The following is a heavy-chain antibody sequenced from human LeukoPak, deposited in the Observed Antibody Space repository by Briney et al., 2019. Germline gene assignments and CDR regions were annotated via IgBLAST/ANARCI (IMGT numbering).Heavy chain of an antibody. Sequence: GGSLRLSCAASGFTFSNYWMSWVRQAPGKGLEWVANIKQAGSEKHYVDSVKGRFTISRDNSKNTLYLQMNSLRAEDTAVYYCAKSWSRYYYYYYMDVWGKGTTVTISS. V-gene: IGHV3-7*03. CDR3: AKSWSRYYYYYYMDV. D-gene: IGHD2-8*02. J-gene: IGHJ6*03. CDR2: IKQAGSEK. CDR1: GFTFSNYW.